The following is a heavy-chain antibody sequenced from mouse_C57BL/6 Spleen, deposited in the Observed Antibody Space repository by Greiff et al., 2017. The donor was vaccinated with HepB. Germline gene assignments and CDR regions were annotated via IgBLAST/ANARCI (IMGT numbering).Heavy chain of an antibody. V-gene: IGHV10-1*01. D-gene: IGHD1-1*01. CDR3: VRHEGSTVGAMDY. CDR1: GFSFNTYA. CDR2: IRSKSNNYAT. J-gene: IGHJ4*01. Sequence: EVKLVESGGGLVQPKGSLKLSCAASGFSFNTYAMNWVRQAPGKGLEWVARIRSKSNNYATYYADSVKDRFTISRDDSESMLYLQMNNLKTEDTAMYYCVRHEGSTVGAMDYWGQGTSVTVSS.